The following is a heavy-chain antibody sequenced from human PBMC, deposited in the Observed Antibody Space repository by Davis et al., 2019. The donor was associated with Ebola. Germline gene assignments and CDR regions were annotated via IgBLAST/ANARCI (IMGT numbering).Heavy chain of an antibody. V-gene: IGHV1-69*05. CDR3: ARAFKGVVPAATSHPREYWFDP. J-gene: IGHJ5*02. CDR2: IIPIFGTA. Sequence: SVKVSCKASGGTFSTYPIIWVRQAPGQGLEWMGGIIPIFGTANYAQKFQGRVTMTRDTSTSTVYMELSSLRSEDTAVYYCARAFKGVVPAATSHPREYWFDPWGQGTLVTVSS. CDR1: GGTFSTYP. D-gene: IGHD2-2*01.